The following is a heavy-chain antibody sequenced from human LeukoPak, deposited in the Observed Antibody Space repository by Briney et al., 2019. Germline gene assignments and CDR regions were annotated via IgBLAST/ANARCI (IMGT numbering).Heavy chain of an antibody. CDR1: GGSFSGYY. Sequence: TSETLSLTCAVYGGSFSGYYWSWIRQPPGKGLEWIGEINHSGSTNYNPSLKSRVTISVDTSKNQFSLKLSSVTAADTAVYYCARRWDSSWYYRDAFDIWGQGTMVTVSS. J-gene: IGHJ3*02. CDR3: ARRWDSSWYYRDAFDI. V-gene: IGHV4-34*01. D-gene: IGHD6-13*01. CDR2: INHSGST.